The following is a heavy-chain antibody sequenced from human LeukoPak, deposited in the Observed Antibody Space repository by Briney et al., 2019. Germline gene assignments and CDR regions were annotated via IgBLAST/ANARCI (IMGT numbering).Heavy chain of an antibody. CDR1: GFTFSSYA. CDR3: ATAARPDAFDI. CDR2: ISYDGSNK. D-gene: IGHD6-6*01. Sequence: GGSLRLSCAASGFTFSSYAMHWVRQAPGKGLEWVAVISYDGSNKYYADSVKGRFTISRDNSKNTLYLQMNSLRAEDTAVYYCATAARPDAFDIWGQGTMVTVSS. V-gene: IGHV3-30-3*01. J-gene: IGHJ3*02.